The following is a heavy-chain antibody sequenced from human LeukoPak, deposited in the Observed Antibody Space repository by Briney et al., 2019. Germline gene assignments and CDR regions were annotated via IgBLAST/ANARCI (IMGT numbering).Heavy chain of an antibody. CDR2: ISGSGSYT. CDR3: ARGSDYMSTSWYGV. D-gene: IGHD6-13*01. J-gene: IGHJ1*01. V-gene: IGHV3-11*05. CDR1: GFTFSDYY. Sequence: GGSLRLSCAASGFTFSDYYMSWIRQAPGKGLNWVSYISGSGSYTNFADSVKGRFTISRDNAKNSLYLQMDSLRAEDTAVYYCARGSDYMSTSWYGVWGQGTLVTVSS.